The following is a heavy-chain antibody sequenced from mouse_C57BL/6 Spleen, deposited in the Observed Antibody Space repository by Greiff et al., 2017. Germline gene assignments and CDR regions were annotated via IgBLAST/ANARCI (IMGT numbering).Heavy chain of an antibody. CDR3: ASGEGLLYAMDY. D-gene: IGHD2-3*01. Sequence: VQLQQSGPELVKPGASVKISCKASGYSFTDYNMNWVKQSNGKSLEWIGVINPNYGTTSYNQKFKGKATLTVDQSSSTAYMQLISLTSEDSAVYCCASGEGLLYAMDYWGQGTSVTVSS. CDR2: INPNYGTT. J-gene: IGHJ4*01. V-gene: IGHV1-39*01. CDR1: GYSFTDYN.